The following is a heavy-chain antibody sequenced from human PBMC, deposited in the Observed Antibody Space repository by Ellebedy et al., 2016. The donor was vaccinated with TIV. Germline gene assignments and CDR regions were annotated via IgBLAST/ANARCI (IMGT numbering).Heavy chain of an antibody. Sequence: AASVKVSCKTSGYTFTTHGVSWARQAPGQGLEWMGWVSGYNGNTQYAQKFQGRVTMTTDTSPTTAYMELRSLRSDDTAVYYCARDPGSWLTDYWGQGTLVTVSS. D-gene: IGHD6-13*01. J-gene: IGHJ4*02. CDR3: ARDPGSWLTDY. CDR2: VSGYNGNT. V-gene: IGHV1-18*04. CDR1: GYTFTTHG.